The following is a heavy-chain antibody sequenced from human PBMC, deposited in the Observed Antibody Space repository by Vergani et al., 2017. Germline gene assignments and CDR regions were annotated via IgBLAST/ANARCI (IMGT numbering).Heavy chain of an antibody. V-gene: IGHV3-15*01. J-gene: IGHJ4*02. CDR2: IRSKNDGGTA. CDR3: AKGLGITLTAVWGGSDS. Sequence: EVQVVESGGGLIKPGGSLRLSCVVSGITFKNAWINWVRQAPGKGLEWIGRIRSKNDGGTADYAAPLKGRFTISRDDSKDSAFLLVNNLKTEDTATYFCAKGLGITLTAVWGGSDSWGPGTVVLVSS. D-gene: IGHD3-16*01. CDR1: GITFKNAW.